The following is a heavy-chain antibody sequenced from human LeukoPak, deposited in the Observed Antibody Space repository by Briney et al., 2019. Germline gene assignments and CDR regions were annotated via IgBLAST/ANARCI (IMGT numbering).Heavy chain of an antibody. J-gene: IGHJ3*02. Sequence: GGSLRLSCAASGFTFSSYGMHWVRQASGKGLEWVAVISYDGGNKYYADSVKGRFTISRDNSKNALYLQMNSLRAEDTAVYYCAKFYFYYYDSSPADIRGQGTMVTVSS. D-gene: IGHD3-22*01. CDR2: ISYDGGNK. V-gene: IGHV3-30*18. CDR3: AKFYFYYYDSSPADI. CDR1: GFTFSSYG.